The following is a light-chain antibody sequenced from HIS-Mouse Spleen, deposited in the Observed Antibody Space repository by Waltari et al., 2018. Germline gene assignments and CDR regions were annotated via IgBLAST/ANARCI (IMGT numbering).Light chain of an antibody. V-gene: IGLV3-21*03. J-gene: IGLJ2*01. CDR2: DNS. Sequence: SYVLTQPPSVSVAPGKTARITCGGNNIGSKSVHWYQQKPGPAPVLVVYDNSDRPSGIPGRLSGSNSGNTATLTISRVEAGDEADYYCQVWDSSSDHVVFGGGTKLTVL. CDR3: QVWDSSSDHVV. CDR1: NIGSKS.